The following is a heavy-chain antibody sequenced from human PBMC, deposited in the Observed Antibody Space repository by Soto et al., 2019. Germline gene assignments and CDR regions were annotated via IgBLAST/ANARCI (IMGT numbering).Heavy chain of an antibody. D-gene: IGHD3-16*01. V-gene: IGHV4-59*01. CDR2: MYYNGNI. Sequence: SATXSLTCNVSVFSMINYYLTWVRQSPEKGLEWIGYMYYNGNISYNPSLKSRVTISIDTSKNQFSLTLKSVTAAETAVYYCESGGNSLDTWGQGVLVTVSS. CDR3: ESGGNSLDT. CDR1: VFSMINYY. J-gene: IGHJ5*02.